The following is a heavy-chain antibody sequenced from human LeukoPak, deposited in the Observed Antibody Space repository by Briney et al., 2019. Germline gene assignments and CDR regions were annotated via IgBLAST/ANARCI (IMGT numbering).Heavy chain of an antibody. CDR1: GFNVSGNY. D-gene: IGHD3-10*01. CDR3: ARDSGFAARTAGY. V-gene: IGHV3-66*03. CDR2: IYSNGNA. J-gene: IGHJ4*02. Sequence: PGGSLRLSCAASGFNVSGNYMSWVRQAPGKGLEWVAVIYSNGNAYYADSVKGRFTISRDNSKNTLYLQMNSLRADDTAVYYCARDSGFAARTAGYWGQGTLVTVSS.